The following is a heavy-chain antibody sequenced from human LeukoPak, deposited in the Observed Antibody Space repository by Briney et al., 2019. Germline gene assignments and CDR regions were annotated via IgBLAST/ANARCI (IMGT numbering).Heavy chain of an antibody. D-gene: IGHD3-10*01. CDR3: ARAHRRLWFGELLLGAVDP. Sequence: GASVKVSCKASGYTFTGYYMHWVRQAPGQGLEWMGWINPNSGGTSYAKKFQGRVTMPRDTSISTAYMELSRLRSDDTAVYYCARAHRRLWFGELLLGAVDPWGQGTLVTVSS. CDR1: GYTFTGYY. V-gene: IGHV1-2*02. CDR2: INPNSGGT. J-gene: IGHJ5*02.